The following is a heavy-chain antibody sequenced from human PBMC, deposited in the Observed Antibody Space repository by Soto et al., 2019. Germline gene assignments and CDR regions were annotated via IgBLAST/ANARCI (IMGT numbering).Heavy chain of an antibody. CDR2: IYYSGST. J-gene: IGHJ6*02. CDR1: GGSISSYY. Sequence: SETLSLTCTVSGGSISSYYWSWIRQPPGKGLEWIGYIYYSGSTNYNPSLKSRVTISVDTSKNQFSLKLSSVTAADTAVYYCARDHYYGSGNPNYYYYGMDVWGQGTTVTVSS. V-gene: IGHV4-59*01. D-gene: IGHD3-10*01. CDR3: ARDHYYGSGNPNYYYYGMDV.